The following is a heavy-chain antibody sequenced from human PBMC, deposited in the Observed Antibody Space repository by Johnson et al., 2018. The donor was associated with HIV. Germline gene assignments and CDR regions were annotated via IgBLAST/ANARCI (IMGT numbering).Heavy chain of an antibody. CDR1: GFTFSRAW. D-gene: IGHD5-24*01. CDR3: AKGPLEAYDAFDI. Sequence: VQLVESGGGLVKPGGSLRLSCAASGFTFSRAWMTWVRQAPGKGLEWVGRIKSETDGGTTDYAAPVKGRYTISRDDSKNTLYLQMNSLRAEDTAVYYCAKGPLEAYDAFDISGQGTMVTVSS. V-gene: IGHV3-15*01. J-gene: IGHJ3*02. CDR2: IKSETDGGTT.